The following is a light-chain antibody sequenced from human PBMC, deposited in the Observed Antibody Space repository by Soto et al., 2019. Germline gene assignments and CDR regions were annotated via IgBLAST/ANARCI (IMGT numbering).Light chain of an antibody. J-gene: IGKJ2*01. CDR3: QQYNKWPYT. Sequence: EIVMTQSPATLSVSPGERATLSCRAGQSVSSNLAWYQQKPGQAPRLLIYGASTRATGIPARFSGSGSGTEFTLTISSLQSEDFAVYYCQQYNKWPYTFGQGTKVDIK. CDR2: GAS. CDR1: QSVSSN. V-gene: IGKV3-15*01.